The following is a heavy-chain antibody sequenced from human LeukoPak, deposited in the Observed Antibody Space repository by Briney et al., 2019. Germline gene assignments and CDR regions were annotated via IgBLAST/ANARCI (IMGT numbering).Heavy chain of an antibody. D-gene: IGHD1-26*01. V-gene: IGHV4-39*01. Sequence: ETLSLTCTVSGGSISSSSYYWGWIRQPPGRGLEWIGSIYYSGSTYYNPSLKSRVTISVDTSKNQFSLKLSSVTAADTAVYYCARRDGGSYYWSDYWGQGTLVTVSS. CDR1: GGSISSSSYY. J-gene: IGHJ4*02. CDR2: IYYSGST. CDR3: ARRDGGSYYWSDY.